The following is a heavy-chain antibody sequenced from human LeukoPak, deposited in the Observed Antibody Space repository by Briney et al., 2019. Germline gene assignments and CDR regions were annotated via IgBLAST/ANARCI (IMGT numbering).Heavy chain of an antibody. J-gene: IGHJ3*02. D-gene: IGHD1-1*01. V-gene: IGHV3-30-3*01. Sequence: GGSLRLSCAASGFTLSSYAMHWVRQAPGKGLEWVAVISYDGSNKYYADSVKGRFTISRDNSKNTLYLQMNSLRAEDTAVYYCARSTNLFDAFDIWGQGTMVTVSS. CDR1: GFTLSSYA. CDR3: ARSTNLFDAFDI. CDR2: ISYDGSNK.